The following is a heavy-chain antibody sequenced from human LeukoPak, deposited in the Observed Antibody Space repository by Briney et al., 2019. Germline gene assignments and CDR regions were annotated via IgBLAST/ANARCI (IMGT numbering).Heavy chain of an antibody. CDR1: GYTFTSYA. Sequence: ASVKVSCKASGYTFTSYAMNWVRQAPGQGLEWMGWINTNTGNPTYAQGFTGRFVFSLDTSVSTAYLQICSLKAEDTAVYYCARGGTYYDFWSGYYGGGVPYYYYYGMDVWGQGTTVTVSS. CDR2: INTNTGNP. J-gene: IGHJ6*02. CDR3: ARGGTYYDFWSGYYGGGVPYYYYYGMDV. V-gene: IGHV7-4-1*01. D-gene: IGHD3-3*01.